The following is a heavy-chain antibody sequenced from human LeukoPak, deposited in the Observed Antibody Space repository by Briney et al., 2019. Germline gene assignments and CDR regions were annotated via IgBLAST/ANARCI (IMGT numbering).Heavy chain of an antibody. CDR2: IIPIFGTA. CDR1: GGTFSSYA. J-gene: IGHJ4*02. Sequence: SVKVSCKASGGTFSSYAISWVRQAPGQGLEWMGGIIPIFGTANYAQKFQGRVTITADESMSTAYMELSSLRSEDTAVYYCARDLVGYDFWSGYLDYWGQGTLVTVSS. V-gene: IGHV1-69*13. CDR3: ARDLVGYDFWSGYLDY. D-gene: IGHD3-3*01.